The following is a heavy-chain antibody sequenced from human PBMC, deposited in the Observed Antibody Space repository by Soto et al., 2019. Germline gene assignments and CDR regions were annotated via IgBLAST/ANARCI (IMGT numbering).Heavy chain of an antibody. J-gene: IGHJ4*02. CDR3: AKDSGRITMIVVLITYFDY. CDR1: GFTFSSYG. CDR2: ISYDGSTE. V-gene: IGHV3-30*18. Sequence: QVQLVESGGGVVQPGRSLRLSCAASGFTFSSYGMHWVRQAPGKGLEWVATISYDGSTEYYADSVKGRFTISRDSYNNTLYLQMNSLRAEDTAVYYCAKDSGRITMIVVLITYFDYWGQGTLVTVSS. D-gene: IGHD3-22*01.